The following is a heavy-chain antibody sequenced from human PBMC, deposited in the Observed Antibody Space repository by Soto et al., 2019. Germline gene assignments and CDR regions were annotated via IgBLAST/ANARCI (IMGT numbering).Heavy chain of an antibody. CDR3: AGKGVWGSYRQPGFDP. D-gene: IGHD3-16*02. CDR2: IYYSGST. Sequence: QVQLQESGPGLVKPSETLSLTCTVSGGSISSYYWSWIRQPPGKGLEWIGYIYYSGSTNYNPSLKSRVTISVDTSKNQFSLKLSSVTAADTAVYYCAGKGVWGSYRQPGFDPWGQGTLVTVSS. J-gene: IGHJ5*02. CDR1: GGSISSYY. V-gene: IGHV4-59*01.